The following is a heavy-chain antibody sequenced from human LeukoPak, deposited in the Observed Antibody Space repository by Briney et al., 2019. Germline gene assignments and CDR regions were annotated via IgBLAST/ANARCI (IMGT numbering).Heavy chain of an antibody. V-gene: IGHV3-21*01. CDR3: ASGVIEWHDY. J-gene: IGHJ4*02. Sequence: GGSLRLSCAASGFTFRKYWMSWVRQAPGKGLEWVSSISNSSSYIYYADSVKGRFTISRDNAKNSLYLQMNSLRAEDTAVYYCASGVIEWHDYWGQATLVTVSS. CDR2: ISNSSSYI. CDR1: GFTFRKYW. D-gene: IGHD5-12*01.